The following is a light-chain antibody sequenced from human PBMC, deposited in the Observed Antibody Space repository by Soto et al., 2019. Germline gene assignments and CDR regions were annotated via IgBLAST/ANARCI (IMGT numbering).Light chain of an antibody. CDR1: QGVSSN. J-gene: IGKJ4*01. Sequence: EIVMTQSPATLSVSPGERATLSCRASQGVSSNLAWYQQKPGQAPRLLISGASSRATGIPDRFSGSGSGTDFTLTISRLEPEDFAVYYCQQYGSTPLTFGGGTKVDIK. CDR2: GAS. CDR3: QQYGSTPLT. V-gene: IGKV3-20*01.